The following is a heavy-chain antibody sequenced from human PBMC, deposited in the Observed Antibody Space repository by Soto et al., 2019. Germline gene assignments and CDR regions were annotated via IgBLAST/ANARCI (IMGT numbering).Heavy chain of an antibody. CDR1: GFTFSSYA. CDR2: ISGSGGST. J-gene: IGHJ4*02. V-gene: IGHV3-23*01. CDR3: ASQYSSGRYTRQPDPLDY. Sequence: GGSLRLSCAASGFTFSSYALSWVRQPPGKGLEWVSAISGSGGSTYYADSVKGRFTISRDNSKNTLYLHMNSLRAEDTAVYYCASQYSSGRYTRQPDPLDYWGQGTLVTVAS. D-gene: IGHD6-25*01.